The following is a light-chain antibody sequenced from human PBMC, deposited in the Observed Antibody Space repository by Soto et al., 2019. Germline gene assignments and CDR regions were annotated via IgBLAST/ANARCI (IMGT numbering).Light chain of an antibody. V-gene: IGKV1-9*01. J-gene: IGKJ5*01. CDR1: QGFSSF. Sequence: DIQLTQSPSFLSASVGDRVTITCRASQGFSSFLAWYQEKPGEAPKLLIYDASTLQSGVPSRFSGSGSGTEFTLTISSLQPEDFATYYCQQLDSYPITFGQGTRLEIK. CDR2: DAS. CDR3: QQLDSYPIT.